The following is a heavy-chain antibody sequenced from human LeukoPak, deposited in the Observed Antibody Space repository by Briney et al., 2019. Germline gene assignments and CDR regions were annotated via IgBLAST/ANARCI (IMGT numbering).Heavy chain of an antibody. CDR1: GSRFTNFW. CDR3: ARSQGRWLQLFDS. D-gene: IGHD5-24*01. J-gene: IGHJ4*02. CDR2: IFPGDSDI. Sequence: GESLQISCKGSGSRFTNFWIGWVRPMPGKGLEWMGIIFPGDSDIRYSPSFQGQVTISADKSIGTAYLQWSSLKASDTAMYYCARSQGRWLQLFDSWGQGTLVTVSP. V-gene: IGHV5-51*01.